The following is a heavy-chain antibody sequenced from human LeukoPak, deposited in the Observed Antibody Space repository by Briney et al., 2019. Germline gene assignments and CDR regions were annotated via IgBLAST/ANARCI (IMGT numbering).Heavy chain of an antibody. J-gene: IGHJ4*02. Sequence: PGGSLRLSCVASGFTFSSYEMHWVRQATGKGLEWVSAIGTAGDTYYPGSVKGRFTISRENAKNSLYLQMNSLTTEDTAVFYCAKDAGKSAGIAVSRAPQDYWGQGTLVTVCS. CDR1: GFTFSSYE. CDR3: AKDAGKSAGIAVSRAPQDY. V-gene: IGHV3-13*01. D-gene: IGHD6-19*01. CDR2: IGTAGDT.